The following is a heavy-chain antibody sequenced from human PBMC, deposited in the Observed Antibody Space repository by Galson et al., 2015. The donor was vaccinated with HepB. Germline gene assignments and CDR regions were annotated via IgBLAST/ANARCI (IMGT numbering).Heavy chain of an antibody. J-gene: IGHJ4*02. CDR2: IYPSDSDI. Sequence: QSGAEVKKPGESLKISCKGSGYNFPDYWIGWVRQMPGKGLEWMGIIYPSDSDIKYSPSFQGQVPLSGDKSIDTAYLQWSSLKASDTAIYYCARLGARGGGYNAFDSWGQGTLVTVSS. CDR1: GYNFPDYW. CDR3: ARLGARGGGYNAFDS. D-gene: IGHD5-24*01. V-gene: IGHV5-51*03.